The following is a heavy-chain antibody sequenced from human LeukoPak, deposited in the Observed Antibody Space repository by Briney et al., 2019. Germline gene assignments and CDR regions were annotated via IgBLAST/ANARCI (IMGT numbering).Heavy chain of an antibody. J-gene: IGHJ3*02. CDR1: GYSFTSYW. CDR2: IYPGDSDP. V-gene: IGHV5-51*01. D-gene: IGHD3-10*01. Sequence: GESLKISCKGSGYSFTSYWIGWVRQMPGKGLEGLGVIYPGDSDPSYSPSFQRQVTISADKSISTAYLQWGSLKASDTAMYYCARLLLRNQAFDIWGQGTMVTVSS. CDR3: ARLLLRNQAFDI.